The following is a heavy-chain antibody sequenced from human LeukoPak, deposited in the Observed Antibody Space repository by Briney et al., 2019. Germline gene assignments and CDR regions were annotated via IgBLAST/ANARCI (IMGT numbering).Heavy chain of an antibody. CDR2: IYASGST. V-gene: IGHV4-4*07. J-gene: IGHJ4*02. CDR1: GGSISSYY. Sequence: PSETLSLNCTVSGGSISSYYWTWIRQPAGKGLEWIGRIYASGSTNYNSSLKSRVTMSVDTSKNQFSLKLSSVTAADTAVYYCARDLGSGSSSWRYFDYWGQGTLVTVSS. D-gene: IGHD6-13*01. CDR3: ARDLGSGSSSWRYFDY.